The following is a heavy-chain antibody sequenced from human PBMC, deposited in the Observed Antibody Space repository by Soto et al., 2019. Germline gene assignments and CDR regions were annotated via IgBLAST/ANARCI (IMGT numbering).Heavy chain of an antibody. Sequence: SETLSLTCAVSGGSISSSNWWSWVRQPPGKGLEWIGEIYHSGSTNYNPSLKSRVTISVDKSKNQFSLKLSSVTAADTAVYYCARVSGSCSSCIALWGQGTTVSVSS. D-gene: IGHD2-15*01. V-gene: IGHV4-4*02. CDR2: IYHSGST. CDR3: ARVSGSCSSCIAL. J-gene: IGHJ6*02. CDR1: GGSISSSNW.